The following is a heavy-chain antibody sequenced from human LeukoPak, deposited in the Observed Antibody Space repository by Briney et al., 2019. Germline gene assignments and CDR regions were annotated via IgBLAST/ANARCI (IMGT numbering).Heavy chain of an antibody. Sequence: SETLSLTCVVYGGSFSVYYWSWIRQPPGKGLEWIGEVNDSGSTNYNPSLKSRVTLSVDTSKNQFSLKPSSVTAADTAVYYCARGRGIAAAIDYWGQGTLVTVSS. D-gene: IGHD6-13*01. V-gene: IGHV4-34*01. CDR3: ARGRGIAAAIDY. J-gene: IGHJ4*02. CDR1: GGSFSVYY. CDR2: VNDSGST.